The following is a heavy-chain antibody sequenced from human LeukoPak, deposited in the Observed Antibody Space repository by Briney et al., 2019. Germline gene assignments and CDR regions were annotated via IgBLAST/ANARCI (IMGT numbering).Heavy chain of an antibody. Sequence: GGSLRLSCAASGFTFSSYWMHWVRQAPGKGLVWVSRINIDGSTSNYADSVKGRFTVSRDNAKNAVYLQMNSLRIEDTAVYYCARASALATPPFAYWGQGTLVTVSS. V-gene: IGHV3-74*01. CDR2: INIDGSTS. CDR3: ARASALATPPFAY. J-gene: IGHJ4*02. D-gene: IGHD5-12*01. CDR1: GFTFSSYW.